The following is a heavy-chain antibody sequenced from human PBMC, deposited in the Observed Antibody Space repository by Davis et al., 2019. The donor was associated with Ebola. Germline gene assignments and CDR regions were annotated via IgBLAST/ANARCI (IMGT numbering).Heavy chain of an antibody. V-gene: IGHV3-30*03. J-gene: IGHJ2*01. Sequence: GESLKISCAASGFTFSHYGMHWIRQAPGKGLEWVSVISYDGSDKYYTDSVKGRFTISRDDSKNTLFLQLSSLRVEDTAVYYCARDHATTVVHWYFDLWGRGTLVTVSS. CDR1: GFTFSHYG. CDR3: ARDHATTVVHWYFDL. CDR2: ISYDGSDK. D-gene: IGHD4-23*01.